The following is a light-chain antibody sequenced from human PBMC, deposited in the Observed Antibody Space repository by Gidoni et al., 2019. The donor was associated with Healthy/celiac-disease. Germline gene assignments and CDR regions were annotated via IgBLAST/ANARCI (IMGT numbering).Light chain of an antibody. CDR2: DAS. V-gene: IGKV1-33*01. Sequence: DIQMTQSPSSLSASVGDRVTITCQASQDISNYLNWYQQKPGKAPKLLIYDASNLETGVPARFSGSGFLTYFTFPISSLQPEDIATYYCQQYDNLFTFGPGTKVDIK. J-gene: IGKJ3*01. CDR3: QQYDNLFT. CDR1: QDISNY.